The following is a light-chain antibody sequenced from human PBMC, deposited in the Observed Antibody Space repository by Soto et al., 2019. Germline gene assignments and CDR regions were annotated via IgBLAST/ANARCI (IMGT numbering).Light chain of an antibody. J-gene: IGLJ1*01. CDR1: SSDVGGYNY. CDR2: EVS. V-gene: IGLV2-8*01. CDR3: SSYAGSNNLGV. Sequence: QSALTQPPSASGSPGQSVTISCTGTSSDVGGYNYVSWYQQHPGKAPKLMIYEVSKRPSGVPDRFSGSKSGNTASLTVSGLQAEHEADYYCSSYAGSNNLGVFGTGTKVTVL.